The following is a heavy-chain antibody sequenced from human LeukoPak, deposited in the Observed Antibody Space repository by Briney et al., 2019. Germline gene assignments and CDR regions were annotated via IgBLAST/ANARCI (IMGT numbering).Heavy chain of an antibody. D-gene: IGHD2-2*01. Sequence: ASVKVSCTVSGYTLTELSMHWVRQAPGKGLEWMGGFDPEDGETIYAQKFQGRVTMTEDTSTDTAYMELSSLRSEDTAVYYCATEGGRYCSSTSCPGLDYWGQGTLVTVSS. CDR2: FDPEDGET. CDR3: ATEGGRYCSSTSCPGLDY. V-gene: IGHV1-24*01. J-gene: IGHJ4*02. CDR1: GYTLTELS.